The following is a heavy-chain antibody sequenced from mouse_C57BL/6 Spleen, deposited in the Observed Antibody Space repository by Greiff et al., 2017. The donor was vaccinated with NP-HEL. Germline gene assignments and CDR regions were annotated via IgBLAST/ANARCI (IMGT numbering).Heavy chain of an antibody. J-gene: IGHJ2*01. D-gene: IGHD1-1*01. Sequence: QVKLMESGPELVKPGASVKISCKASGYAFSSSWMNWVKQRPGKGLEWIGRIYPGDGDTNYNGKFKGKATLTADKSSSTAYMQLSSLTSEDSAVYFCARSTNYFDYWGQGTTLTVSS. CDR1: GYAFSSSW. V-gene: IGHV1-82*01. CDR2: IYPGDGDT. CDR3: ARSTNYFDY.